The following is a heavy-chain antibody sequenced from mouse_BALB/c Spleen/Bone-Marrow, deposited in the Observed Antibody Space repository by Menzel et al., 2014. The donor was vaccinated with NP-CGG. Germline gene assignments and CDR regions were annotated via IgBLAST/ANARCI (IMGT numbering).Heavy chain of an antibody. V-gene: IGHV1S56*01. D-gene: IGHD2-1*01. CDR1: GYTFTSYD. J-gene: IGHJ1*01. Sequence: VHLVESGPELVKPGALVKISCRASGYTFTSYDINWVKRRPGQGLEWIGWIYPGDGSTKYNEKFKGKATLTADKSSSTAYMQLSSLTSENSAVYFCARSGNYYGNYYWYFDVWGAGTTVTVSS. CDR3: ARSGNYYGNYYWYFDV. CDR2: IYPGDGST.